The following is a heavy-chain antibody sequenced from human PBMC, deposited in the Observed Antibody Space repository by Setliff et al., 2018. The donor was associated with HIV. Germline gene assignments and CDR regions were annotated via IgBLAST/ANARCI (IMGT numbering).Heavy chain of an antibody. V-gene: IGHV3-48*03. D-gene: IGHD7-27*01. J-gene: IGHJ4*02. CDR2: ISSTGSTI. CDR3: AREGPQTGDHSLALF. Sequence: GSLRLSCAASGFTFSRYEMNWVRQAPGKGLEWLSHISSTGSTIHYAASVKGRFTISRDNAKNSLYLQIKSLRVEDTAVYYCAREGPQTGDHSLALFWGQGTVVTVSS. CDR1: GFTFSRYE.